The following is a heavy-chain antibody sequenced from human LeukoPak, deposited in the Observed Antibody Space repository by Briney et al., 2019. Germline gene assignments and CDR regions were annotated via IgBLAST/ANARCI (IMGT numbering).Heavy chain of an antibody. CDR3: ARDGSNYRYFDY. D-gene: IGHD4-11*01. CDR1: GFTFSIYS. CDR2: ISSSSTYI. V-gene: IGHV3-21*01. J-gene: IGHJ4*02. Sequence: GGSLRLSCAASGFTFSIYSMNWVRQAPGKGLEWVSSISSSSTYIYQADSVKGRFTISRDNAKNSLYLQMNSLRAEDTAVYYCARDGSNYRYFDYWGQGTLVTVSS.